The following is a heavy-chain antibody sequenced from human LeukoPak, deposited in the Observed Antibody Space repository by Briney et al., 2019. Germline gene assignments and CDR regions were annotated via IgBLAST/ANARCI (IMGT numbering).Heavy chain of an antibody. J-gene: IGHJ4*02. Sequence: GGSLRLSCAASGFTFSSYFMTWVRQAPGKGLEWVSAISGSGDDTYYADSVKGRFTISRDNFKNTLYVQMNSLRAEDTAVYYCAKGALVTIFGVVPDYWGRGTLVTVSS. CDR3: AKGALVTIFGVVPDY. D-gene: IGHD3-3*01. CDR2: ISGSGDDT. V-gene: IGHV3-23*01. CDR1: GFTFSSYF.